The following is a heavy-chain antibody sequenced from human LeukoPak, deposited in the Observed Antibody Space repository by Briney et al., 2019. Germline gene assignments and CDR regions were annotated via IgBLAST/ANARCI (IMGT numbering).Heavy chain of an antibody. CDR3: ARVGFSSSSFYYHYYYMDV. D-gene: IGHD6-6*01. CDR2: IYSGGST. V-gene: IGHV3-66*02. J-gene: IGHJ6*03. Sequence: GGSLRLSCAASGFTVRRNYMSWVRQAPGKGLEWVSVIYSGGSTYYADSVKGRFTISRDNSKNTLYLQMNSLRAEDTAVYYCARVGFSSSSFYYHYYYMDVWGKGTTVTVSS. CDR1: GFTVRRNY.